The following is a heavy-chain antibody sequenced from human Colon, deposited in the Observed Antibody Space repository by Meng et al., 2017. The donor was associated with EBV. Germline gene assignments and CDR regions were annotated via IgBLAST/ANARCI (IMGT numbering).Heavy chain of an antibody. CDR1: CVSISSNYQ. CDR3: ARGKQDAWELLAY. V-gene: IGHV4-4*02. Sequence: VEALEAAGGVVKPSGALSRACCGSCVSISSNYQWTWVRQPPGKGLEWIGDIDDSGSTNYNPSLNNRIIISLDKSKNHSSLKVNSGTAADTAVDYCARGKQDAWELLAYWGQGALVTVSS. J-gene: IGHJ4*02. D-gene: IGHD1-26*01. CDR2: IDDSGST.